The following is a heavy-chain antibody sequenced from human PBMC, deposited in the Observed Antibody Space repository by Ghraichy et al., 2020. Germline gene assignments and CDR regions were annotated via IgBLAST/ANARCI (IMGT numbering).Heavy chain of an antibody. CDR1: GYTFTDYY. J-gene: IGHJ4*02. D-gene: IGHD3-10*01. CDR2: IKPNSGAT. V-gene: IGHV1-2*02. CDR3: RKGAGSEQLGFDY. Sequence: ASVKVSCKTSGYTFTDYYMHWVRQAPGQGLEWMGWIKPNSGATNYAQKFQGRVTMTRDTSINTAYLELSRLTSDDTAVYFCRKGAGSEQLGFDYWGQGTLVTVSS.